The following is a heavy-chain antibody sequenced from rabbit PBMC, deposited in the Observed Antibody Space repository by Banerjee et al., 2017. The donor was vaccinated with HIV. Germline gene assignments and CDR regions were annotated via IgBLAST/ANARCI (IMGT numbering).Heavy chain of an antibody. CDR1: GFSFSSSYW. V-gene: IGHV1S45*01. J-gene: IGHJ4*01. Sequence: QEQLEESGGDLVKPEGSLALTCTASGFSFSSSYWICWVRQAPGKGLEWIGCIYTGDGNTYYASWAKGRFTISKTSSTMVTLQMTSLTAADTATYSCMRGDGAYTYASNLWGPGTLVTVS. D-gene: IGHD6-1*01. CDR2: IYTGDGNT. CDR3: MRGDGAYTYASNL.